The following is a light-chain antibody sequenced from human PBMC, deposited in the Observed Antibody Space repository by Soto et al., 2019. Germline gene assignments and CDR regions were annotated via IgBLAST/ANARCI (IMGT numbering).Light chain of an antibody. CDR3: QQRSNWPLLT. CDR1: QSVRSY. Sequence: EIVLTQSPATLSFSPGERATLSCRASQSVRSYLAWYRQKPGQAPRLLIYDASNRATGIPARFSGSGSGTDFTLTISSLEPEDFAVYYCQQRSNWPLLTFGGGTKVDIK. V-gene: IGKV3-11*01. J-gene: IGKJ4*01. CDR2: DAS.